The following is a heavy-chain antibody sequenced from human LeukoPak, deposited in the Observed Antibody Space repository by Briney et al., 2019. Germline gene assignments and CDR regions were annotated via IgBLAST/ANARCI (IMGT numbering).Heavy chain of an antibody. J-gene: IGHJ3*02. Sequence: GGSLRLSCAASGFTFSDHYMDWVRQAPGKGLEWVGRSRDKANSYTTEYAASVKGRFTISRDDSKNSLYLQINSLKTEDTAVYYCDRVFAQAAFDIWGQGAMVTVSS. V-gene: IGHV3-72*01. CDR1: GFTFSDHY. D-gene: IGHD2-21*01. CDR2: SRDKANSYTT. CDR3: DRVFAQAAFDI.